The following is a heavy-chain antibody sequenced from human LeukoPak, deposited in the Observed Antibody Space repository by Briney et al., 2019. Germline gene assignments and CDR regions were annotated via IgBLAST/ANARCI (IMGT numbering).Heavy chain of an antibody. CDR2: ISYDGSNK. J-gene: IGHJ5*02. CDR3: AKDWASGVAADNWFDP. V-gene: IGHV3-30*18. Sequence: GGSLRLSCAASGFTFSSYGMHWVRQAPGKGLEWVAVISYDGSNKYYADSVKGRFTISRDNSKNTLCLQMNSLRAEDTAVYYCAKDWASGVAADNWFDPWGQGTLVTVSS. D-gene: IGHD6-19*01. CDR1: GFTFSSYG.